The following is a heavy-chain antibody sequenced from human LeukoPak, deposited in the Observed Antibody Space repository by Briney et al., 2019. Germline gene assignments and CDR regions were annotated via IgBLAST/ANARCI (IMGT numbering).Heavy chain of an antibody. V-gene: IGHV4-39*02. CDR1: DGSISSSSYY. D-gene: IGHD6-13*01. CDR2: IYYSGST. CDR3: ARAPAAAGRGIRYYFDY. J-gene: IGHJ4*02. Sequence: SETLSLTCTVSDGSISSSSYYWGWIRQPPGKGLEWIGSIYYSGSTYYNPSHKSRVTISVDTSKNHFSLKLSSVTAADTAVYYCARAPAAAGRGIRYYFDYWGQGTLVTVSS.